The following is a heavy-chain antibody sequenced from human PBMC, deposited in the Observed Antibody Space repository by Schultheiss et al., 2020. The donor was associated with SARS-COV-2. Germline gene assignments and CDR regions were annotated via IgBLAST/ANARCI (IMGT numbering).Heavy chain of an antibody. CDR3: ARDRQGYDILTGYYKYYYYMDV. Sequence: GESLKISCAASGFTVSSNYMSWVRQAPGKGLEWVSVIYSGGSTYYADSVKGRFTISRDNSKNTLYLQMNSLRAEDTAVYYCARDRQGYDILTGYYKYYYYMDVWGKGTTVTVSS. J-gene: IGHJ6*03. D-gene: IGHD3-9*01. CDR2: IYSGGST. CDR1: GFTVSSNY. V-gene: IGHV3-66*02.